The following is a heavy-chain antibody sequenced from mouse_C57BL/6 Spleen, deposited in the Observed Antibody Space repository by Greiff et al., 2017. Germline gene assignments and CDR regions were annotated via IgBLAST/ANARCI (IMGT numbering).Heavy chain of an antibody. J-gene: IGHJ1*03. Sequence: EVKLMESGGGLVQSGRSLRLSCATSGFTFSDFYMEWVRQAPGKGLEWIAASRNKANDYPTEYSASVKGRFIVSRDTSQSILYLQMNALRAEDTAIYYCAREYYYGSSYWYFDVWGTGTTVTVSS. D-gene: IGHD1-1*01. CDR1: GFTFSDFY. CDR2: SRNKANDYPT. V-gene: IGHV7-1*01. CDR3: AREYYYGSSYWYFDV.